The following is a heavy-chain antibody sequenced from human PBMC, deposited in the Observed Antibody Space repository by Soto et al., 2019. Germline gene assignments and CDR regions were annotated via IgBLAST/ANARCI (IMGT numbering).Heavy chain of an antibody. V-gene: IGHV4-59*08. CDR1: GGSISSYY. CDR3: ATHTEGWHSYGPFNWFDP. CDR2: FYYRGST. D-gene: IGHD5-18*01. J-gene: IGHJ5*02. Sequence: QVQLQESGPGLVKPSETLSLTCTVSGGSISSYYWSWIRQPPGKGLESIGYFYYRGSTNYNPSLKSRVTISIHTSKNQFSLKLSSVTAADTAVYYCATHTEGWHSYGPFNWFDPWGQGTLVTVSS.